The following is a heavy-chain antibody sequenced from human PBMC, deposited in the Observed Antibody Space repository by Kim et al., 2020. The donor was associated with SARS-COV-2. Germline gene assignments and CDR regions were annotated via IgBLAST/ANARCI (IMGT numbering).Heavy chain of an antibody. Sequence: DSVKGRFTISRDNSKNTLYLQMNSLRAEDTAVYYCARRGKDGSTLGYFDYWGQGTLVTVSS. CDR3: ARRGKDGSTLGYFDY. D-gene: IGHD3-16*01. J-gene: IGHJ4*02. V-gene: IGHV3-30*01.